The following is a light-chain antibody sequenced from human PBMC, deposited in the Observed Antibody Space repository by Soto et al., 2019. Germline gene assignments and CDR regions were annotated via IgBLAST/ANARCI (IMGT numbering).Light chain of an antibody. J-gene: IGKJ2*03. CDR3: QQSYSSPRS. CDR2: ATS. V-gene: IGKV1-39*01. CDR1: QDIRSY. Sequence: NEMTQSPSSLSTSIGYRFTISFRTSQDIRSYLNWYQQRPGKAPKLLIFATSSLQSGVPSRFSGSGSGTDFDLTISCLQPEDFATYYCQQSYSSPRSLGQGTKVHIK.